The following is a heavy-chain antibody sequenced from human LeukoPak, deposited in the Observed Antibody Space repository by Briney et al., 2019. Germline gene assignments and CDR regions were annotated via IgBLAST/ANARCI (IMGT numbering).Heavy chain of an antibody. V-gene: IGHV4-59*02. CDR3: ARSYSSSGYYYYGMDL. J-gene: IGHJ6*02. Sequence: SETLSLTCTVSGGSVSSYYWSWIRQPPGKGLEWIGYIYYSGNTIYNSSLKSRVTISVDKSKNQFSLKLSSVTAADTAVYYCARSYSSSGYYYYGMDLWGQGTTVTVSS. CDR2: IYYSGNT. D-gene: IGHD6-6*01. CDR1: GGSVSSYY.